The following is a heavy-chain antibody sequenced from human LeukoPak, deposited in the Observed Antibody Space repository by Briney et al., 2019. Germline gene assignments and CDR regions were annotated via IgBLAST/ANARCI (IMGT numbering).Heavy chain of an antibody. D-gene: IGHD3-10*01. CDR3: ARGMVRGVNPLGGMDV. CDR1: GYTFTSYG. V-gene: IGHV1-18*01. CDR2: ISAYNGNT. J-gene: IGHJ6*02. Sequence: GASVKVSCKASGYTFTSYGISWVRQAPGQGLEWMGWISAYNGNTNYAQKLQGRVTMTTDTSTSTAYMELRSLRSDDTAVYYCARGMVRGVNPLGGMDVWVQGTTVTVSS.